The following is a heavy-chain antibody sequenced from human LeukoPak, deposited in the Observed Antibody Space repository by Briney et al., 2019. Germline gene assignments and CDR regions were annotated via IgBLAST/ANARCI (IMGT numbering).Heavy chain of an antibody. CDR1: GFTISSYG. J-gene: IGHJ4*02. V-gene: IGHV3-23*01. Sequence: GGSLRLSCAPSGFTISSYGMNCVPQAPLKGLVWVSVIFRSGDNTYYADSVKARFTISRDKPKNTIYLQMHSLRAEDTAVYYCAKDQKPDSGYDLDQWGQGTLVTVSP. CDR2: IFRSGDNT. CDR3: AKDQKPDSGYDLDQ. D-gene: IGHD5-12*01.